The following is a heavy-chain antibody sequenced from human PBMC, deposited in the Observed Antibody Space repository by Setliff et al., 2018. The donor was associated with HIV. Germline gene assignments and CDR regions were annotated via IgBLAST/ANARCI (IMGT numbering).Heavy chain of an antibody. J-gene: IGHJ4*02. Sequence: PGGSLRLSCAAPGFTFSNYAMSWVRQAPGEGLEWVSAILSTGERTFYADSVKGRFTISRDNSKNTVYLQMNSRRAEDTAEYYCAKELAASGLGYFDSWGRGSLVTVSS. CDR3: AKELAASGLGYFDS. V-gene: IGHV3-23*01. CDR1: GFTFSNYA. CDR2: ILSTGERT. D-gene: IGHD3-22*01.